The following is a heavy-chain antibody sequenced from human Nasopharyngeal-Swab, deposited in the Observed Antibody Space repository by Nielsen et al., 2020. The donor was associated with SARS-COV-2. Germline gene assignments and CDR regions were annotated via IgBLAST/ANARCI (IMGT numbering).Heavy chain of an antibody. CDR2: IKSKTDGGTT. CDR3: TTSGYDSTSDAFDI. Sequence: GESLKISCAVSGFTFSNAWMNWVRPAPGKGLEWVGRIKSKTDGGTTDYAAPVKGRFTISRDDSKNTLYLQMNSLKTEDTAVYYCTTSGYDSTSDAFDIWGQGTMVTVSS. CDR1: GFTFSNAW. J-gene: IGHJ3*02. V-gene: IGHV3-15*07. D-gene: IGHD3-22*01.